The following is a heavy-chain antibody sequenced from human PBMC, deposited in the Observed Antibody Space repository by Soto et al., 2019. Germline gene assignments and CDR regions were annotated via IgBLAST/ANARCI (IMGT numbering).Heavy chain of an antibody. V-gene: IGHV1-69*01. CDR2: SA. Sequence: QVQLVQSGAVVKKPGSSVKVSCKASGGTFSIYTISWVRQAPGQGLEWMGGSANSAQKFQGRLTVTADESTSTVYLELSSLTSEDTAVYYCAREGPPDIAWFDPWGQGTLVSVSS. CDR3: AREGPPDIAWFDP. D-gene: IGHD2-15*01. J-gene: IGHJ5*02. CDR1: GGTFSIYT.